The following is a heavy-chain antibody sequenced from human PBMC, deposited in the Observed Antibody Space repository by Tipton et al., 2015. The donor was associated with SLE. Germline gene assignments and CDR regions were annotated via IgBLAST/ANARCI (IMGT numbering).Heavy chain of an antibody. CDR2: IYHSGNT. V-gene: IGHV4-38-2*01. CDR1: GYSISSGYY. CDR3: ARVSYGSSWYDYFDY. J-gene: IGHJ4*02. D-gene: IGHD6-13*01. Sequence: LRLSCAVSGYSISSGYYWGWIRQPPGKGLEWIGNIYHSGNTFYNPSLKSRVTISVDTSKNQFSLKLSSVTAADTAVYYCARVSYGSSWYDYFDYWGQGTLVTVSS.